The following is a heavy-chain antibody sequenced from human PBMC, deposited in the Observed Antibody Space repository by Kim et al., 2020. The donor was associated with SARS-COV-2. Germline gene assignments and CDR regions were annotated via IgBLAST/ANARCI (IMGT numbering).Heavy chain of an antibody. D-gene: IGHD5-12*01. CDR3: ARDPTEIVATPKDWYFAL. J-gene: IGHJ2*01. CDR1: GGTFSSYA. CDR2: IIPILGIA. Sequence: SVKVSCKASGGTFSSYAISWVRQAPGQGLECRGRIIPILGIANYAQKFQGRVTITADKSTSTAYMELSSLRSEDTAVYYCARDPTEIVATPKDWYFALWGRGTLVTVSS. V-gene: IGHV1-69*04.